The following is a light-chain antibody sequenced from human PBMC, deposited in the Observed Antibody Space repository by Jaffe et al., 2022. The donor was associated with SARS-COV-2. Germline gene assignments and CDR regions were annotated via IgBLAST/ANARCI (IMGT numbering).Light chain of an antibody. CDR1: SGHSNYA. CDR3: QTWGAGIRV. V-gene: IGLV4-69*01. CDR2: LNTDGSH. Sequence: QLVLTQSPPASASLGASVKLTCTLSSGHSNYAIAWHQQQPEKGPRYLMKLNTDGSHTKANGIPDRFSGSSSGAERYLTISNLQSEDEADYYCQTWGAGIRVFGGGTKLTVL. J-gene: IGLJ3*02.